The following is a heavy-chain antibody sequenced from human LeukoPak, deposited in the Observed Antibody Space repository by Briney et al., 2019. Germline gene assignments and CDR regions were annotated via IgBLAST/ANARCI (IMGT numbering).Heavy chain of an antibody. CDR2: IIPIFGTA. J-gene: IGHJ6*03. CDR3: ARSGYYDFWSGYENYYYYYYMDV. D-gene: IGHD3-3*01. V-gene: IGHV1-69*05. CDR1: GYTFTGYY. Sequence: SVKVSCKASGYTFTGYYMHWVRQAPGQGLEWMGGIIPIFGTANYAQKFQGRVTITTDESTSTAYMELSSLRSEDTAVYYCARSGYYDFWSGYENYYYYYYMDVWGKGTTVTVSS.